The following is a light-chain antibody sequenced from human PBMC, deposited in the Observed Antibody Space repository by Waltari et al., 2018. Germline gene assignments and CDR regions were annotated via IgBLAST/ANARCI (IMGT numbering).Light chain of an antibody. CDR2: AAS. V-gene: IGKV1-39*01. CDR1: QSISSY. CDR3: QHFSTYST. Sequence: DIQMTQSPSSLSASVGDRVTITCRASQSISSYLNWYQQKPGKAPKLLIYAASSLQSGVPSRFSGSGSGTDFTLTISSLQPEDFATYYCQHFSTYSTFGQGTKVEIK. J-gene: IGKJ1*01.